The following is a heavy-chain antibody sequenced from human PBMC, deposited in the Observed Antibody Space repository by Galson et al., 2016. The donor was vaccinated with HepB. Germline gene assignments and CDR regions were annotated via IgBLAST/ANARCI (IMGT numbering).Heavy chain of an antibody. Sequence: EPLSLTCTVSGGSVTSYYWSWIRQPPGKGLEWIGFIHYSGHTNNNPSLKSRVTLSVDMSKNQLSLKLTSVTAADTAIYYCATTHITLRPGYNGVDVWGQGTTVTVSS. V-gene: IGHV4-59*02. CDR2: IHYSGHT. D-gene: IGHD2-21*01. J-gene: IGHJ6*02. CDR3: ATTHITLRPGYNGVDV. CDR1: GGSVTSYY.